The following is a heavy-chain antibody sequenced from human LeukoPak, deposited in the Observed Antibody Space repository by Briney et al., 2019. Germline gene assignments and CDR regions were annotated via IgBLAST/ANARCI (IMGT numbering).Heavy chain of an antibody. CDR3: ARDGHYDILTGYFQD. D-gene: IGHD3-9*01. Sequence: GALRLSCAASGFTFTDYYMSWIRQAPGKGLEWVSYITNSGTTIYYADSVKGRFTISRDNAKNSLYLQMNSLRAEDTAVYYCARDGHYDILTGYFQDWGQGTLVTVSS. J-gene: IGHJ1*01. CDR1: GFTFTDYY. V-gene: IGHV3-11*01. CDR2: ITNSGTTI.